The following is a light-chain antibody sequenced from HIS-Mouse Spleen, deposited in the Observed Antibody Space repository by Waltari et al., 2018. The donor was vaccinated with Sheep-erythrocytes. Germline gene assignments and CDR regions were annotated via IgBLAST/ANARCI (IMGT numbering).Light chain of an antibody. CDR1: STDVGSYYL. CDR3: CSYAGSSTPWV. V-gene: IGLV2-23*01. J-gene: IGLJ3*02. CDR2: EGS. Sequence: QSALTQPASVSGSPGQSITISCTGTSTDVGSYYLVSWYQQHPGKAHKLMIYEGSKRPSGVSNRFSASKSGTTASLTLSGLQAEDEADYYCCSYAGSSTPWVFGGGTKLTVL.